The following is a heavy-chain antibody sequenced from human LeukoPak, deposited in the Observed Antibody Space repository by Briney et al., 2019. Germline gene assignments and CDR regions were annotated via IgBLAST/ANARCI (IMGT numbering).Heavy chain of an antibody. CDR3: TTRLLPTHDF. CDR1: GFTFSNVW. CDR2: IKKQTEGATT. D-gene: IGHD2-15*01. V-gene: IGHV3-15*01. Sequence: GGSLRLSCAASGFTFSNVWMNWVRQAPGKGLEWLGRIKKQTEGATTDYIAPVKGRFTISRDDSKNTLYLQMNSLNIEDTAVYYCTTRLLPTHDFWGRGTLVPVSS. J-gene: IGHJ4*02.